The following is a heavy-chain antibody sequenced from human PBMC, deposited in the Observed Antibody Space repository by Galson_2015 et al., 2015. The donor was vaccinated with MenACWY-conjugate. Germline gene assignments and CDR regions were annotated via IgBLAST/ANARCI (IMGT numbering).Heavy chain of an antibody. CDR3: AKVRVGEILKSTGGSMRA. Sequence: SLRLSCAASEFTFSSFAMNWVRQAPGKGLEWVSAISGSGGSTHYPDSVKGRFTISRDNFKNTVYLEMNSLRAEDTAVYYCAKVRVGEILKSTGGSMRARVQVTVVAVSS. CDR2: ISGSGGST. J-gene: IGHJ4*03. D-gene: IGHD3-10*01. CDR1: EFTFSSFA. V-gene: IGHV3-23*01.